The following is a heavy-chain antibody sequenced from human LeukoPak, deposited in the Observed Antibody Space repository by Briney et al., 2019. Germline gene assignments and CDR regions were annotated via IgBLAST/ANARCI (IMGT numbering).Heavy chain of an antibody. J-gene: IGHJ4*02. D-gene: IGHD3-9*01. CDR3: ARDYDWAFDF. V-gene: IGHV3-48*02. CDR1: GFPFSSHV. CDR2: INHNGEAI. Sequence: GGSLRLSCAASGFPFSSHVLSWVRQAPGKGLEWIAYINHNGEAIYYPDFVKGRFIISRDNAKNSLFLQMNDLRDEGTAVYYCARDYDWAFDFWGQGTRVTVSS.